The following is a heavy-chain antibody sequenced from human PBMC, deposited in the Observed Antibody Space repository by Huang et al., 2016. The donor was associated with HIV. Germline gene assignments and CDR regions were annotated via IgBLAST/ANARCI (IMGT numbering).Heavy chain of an antibody. CDR2: STSSRNT. CDR3: SRDREMMTATLDY. D-gene: IGHD2-21*02. CDR1: GFTFYSYS. Sequence: QPGGSLRLSCAVSGFTFYSYSMNWVRQAPGKGLAWVSYSTSSRNTNYADSVKGRFTVSKYNAKNSLYLEMNSLRGDDTSVYDWSRDREMMTATLDYWGQGTLVTVSS. V-gene: IGHV3-48*01. J-gene: IGHJ4*02.